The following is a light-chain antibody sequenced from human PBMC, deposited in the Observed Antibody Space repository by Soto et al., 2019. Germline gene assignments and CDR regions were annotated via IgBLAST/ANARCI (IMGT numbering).Light chain of an antibody. CDR2: EAS. CDR3: QQRSNWPLT. V-gene: IGKV3-11*01. J-gene: IGKJ4*01. CDR1: QSVSNS. Sequence: EIVLTQSPATLSLSPGERATLSCRASQSVSNSLAWYQQKPGQAPRLLIYEASNRATGIPARFSGSGSGTDFTLTISSLEPEDFAVYYCQQRSNWPLTFGGGTKVEIK.